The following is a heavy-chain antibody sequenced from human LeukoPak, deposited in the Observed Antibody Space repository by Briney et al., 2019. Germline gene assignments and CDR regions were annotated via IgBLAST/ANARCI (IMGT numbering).Heavy chain of an antibody. V-gene: IGHV3-43D*04. Sequence: GGSLRLSCATSGFTFSSYAMHWVRQAPGKGLEWVSLISWDGGSTYYADSVKGRFTISRDNSKNSLYLQMNSLRAEDTALYYCAKGSHYYYGSGPMGYWGQGTLVTVSS. CDR2: ISWDGGST. CDR3: AKGSHYYYGSGPMGY. CDR1: GFTFSSYA. J-gene: IGHJ4*02. D-gene: IGHD3-10*01.